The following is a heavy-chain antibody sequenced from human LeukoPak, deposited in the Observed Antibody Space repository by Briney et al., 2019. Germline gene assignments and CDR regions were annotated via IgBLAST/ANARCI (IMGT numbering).Heavy chain of an antibody. CDR3: ARDFGSGWYEQFDY. V-gene: IGHV1-18*01. CDR2: ISAYNGNT. CDR1: GYTFTSYG. D-gene: IGHD6-19*01. Sequence: ASVKVSCEASGYTFTSYGISWVRQAPGQGLEWMGWISAYNGNTNYAQKLQGRVTMTTDTSTSTAYMELRSLRSDDTAVYYCARDFGSGWYEQFDYWGQGTLVTVSS. J-gene: IGHJ4*02.